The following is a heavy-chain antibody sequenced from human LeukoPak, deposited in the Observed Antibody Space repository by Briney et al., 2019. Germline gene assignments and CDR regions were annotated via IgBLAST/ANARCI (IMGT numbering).Heavy chain of an antibody. CDR1: GFTFSSYG. J-gene: IGHJ4*02. CDR3: ARVACSGDSCYMDY. D-gene: IGHD2-15*01. Sequence: GGSLRLSCAASGFTFSSYGMHWVRQAPGKGLEWVSSISRSSNYIYYADSMKGRFTISRDNAKNSLYLQINSLRAEDTAVYYCARVACSGDSCYMDYWGQGTLVTVSS. V-gene: IGHV3-21*06. CDR2: ISRSSNYI.